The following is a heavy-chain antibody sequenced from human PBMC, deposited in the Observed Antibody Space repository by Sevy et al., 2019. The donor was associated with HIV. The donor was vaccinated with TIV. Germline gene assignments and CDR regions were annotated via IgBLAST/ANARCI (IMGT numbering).Heavy chain of an antibody. V-gene: IGHV3-43D*04. CDR1: GFTFDDYA. J-gene: IGHJ4*02. CDR3: AKDFGPNYYGSGIYSAYPDY. D-gene: IGHD3-10*01. Sequence: GESLKISCAASGFTFDDYAMHWVRQAPGKGLEWVSLISWDGGSTYYADSVKGRFTISRDNSKNSLYLQMNSLRAEDTALYYCAKDFGPNYYGSGIYSAYPDYWGQGTLVTVSS. CDR2: ISWDGGST.